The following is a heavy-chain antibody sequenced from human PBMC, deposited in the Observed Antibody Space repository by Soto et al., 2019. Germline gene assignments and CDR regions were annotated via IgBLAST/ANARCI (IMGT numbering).Heavy chain of an antibody. CDR2: IYYSGST. Sequence: PSETLSLTCTVSGGSISSYYWSWIRQPPGKGLEWIGYIYYSGSTNYNPSPKSRVTISVDTSKNQFSLKLSSVTAADTAVYYCARVARYYYYGTDVWGQGTTVTVSS. J-gene: IGHJ6*02. V-gene: IGHV4-59*01. CDR3: ARVARYYYYGTDV. CDR1: GGSISSYY.